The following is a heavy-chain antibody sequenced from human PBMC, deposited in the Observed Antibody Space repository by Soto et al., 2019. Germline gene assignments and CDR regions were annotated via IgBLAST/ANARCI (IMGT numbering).Heavy chain of an antibody. D-gene: IGHD3-3*01. V-gene: IGHV3-23*01. CDR2: ITGGNT. CDR3: AKDRERGGYDSDFDS. Sequence: EVQLLESGGGLIQPGGSLRLSCAASGFTFDTYGMGWVRQAPGKGLEWVSTITGGNTYYTASVKGRFTISRDNYKNTLYLQMSSLRAEDTDLYYCAKDRERGGYDSDFDSWGKGPLVTVSS. CDR1: GFTFDTYG. J-gene: IGHJ4*02.